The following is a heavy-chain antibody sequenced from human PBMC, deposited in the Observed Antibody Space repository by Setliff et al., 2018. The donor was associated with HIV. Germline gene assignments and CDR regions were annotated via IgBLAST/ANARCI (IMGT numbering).Heavy chain of an antibody. CDR3: ARVGNSNGLIQYFQN. Sequence: PGGSLRLSCGASGFTFTDYVTTWVRYAMTWVRQAPGKGLERVSAITAGGGSTYYADSVKGRFTISRHNSKNTLYLQMNSLRAEDTAVYYCARVGNSNGLIQYFQNWGQGTLVTVSS. J-gene: IGHJ1*01. V-gene: IGHV3-23*01. D-gene: IGHD6-19*01. CDR2: ITAGGGST. CDR1: GFTFTDYVTTWVRYA.